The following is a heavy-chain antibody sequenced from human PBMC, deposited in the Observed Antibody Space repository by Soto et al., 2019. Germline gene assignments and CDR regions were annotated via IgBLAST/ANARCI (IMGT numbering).Heavy chain of an antibody. Sequence: ASVKVSCKASGYTLTELSIHWVRQAPGKGLEWMGGFYPEDGETIYAQKFQATVTMTEHTCTDTAYRELSSLRSKDPAVHYCATFQASNYDFRSGYLALPYWGQGALVTVAS. D-gene: IGHD3-3*01. J-gene: IGHJ4*02. CDR3: ATFQASNYDFRSGYLALPY. V-gene: IGHV1-24*01. CDR2: FYPEDGET. CDR1: GYTLTELS.